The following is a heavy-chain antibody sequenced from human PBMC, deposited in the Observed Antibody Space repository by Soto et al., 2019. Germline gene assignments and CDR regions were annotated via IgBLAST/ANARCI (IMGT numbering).Heavy chain of an antibody. J-gene: IGHJ2*01. D-gene: IGHD1-26*01. CDR1: GFTFSSYW. V-gene: IGHV3-7*03. CDR3: AKTPGNSNWDGGYFDL. CDR2: IKEDGSEK. Sequence: EVQLVESGGGLVQPGGSLRLSCAASGFTFSSYWMSWVRQAPGKGLEWVANIKEDGSEKYYVDSVKGRFTISRDKAKTSLYLQMNSLRAEDTAVYYCAKTPGNSNWDGGYFDLWGRGTLVSVSS.